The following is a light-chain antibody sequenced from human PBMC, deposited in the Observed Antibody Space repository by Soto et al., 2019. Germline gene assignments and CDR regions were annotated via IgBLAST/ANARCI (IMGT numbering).Light chain of an antibody. J-gene: IGKJ2*01. V-gene: IGKV3-20*01. CDR1: QSVSSSY. CDR2: SVS. CDR3: QQFDSSSYT. Sequence: EIVVTQSPGALSLSPGDRATLSCRASQSVSSSYLAWYQQKPGQAPRLLIYSVSSRATGIPDRFSGSGSGTDFTLTISRLEPEDFAVYYCQQFDSSSYTFGQGTKLEIK.